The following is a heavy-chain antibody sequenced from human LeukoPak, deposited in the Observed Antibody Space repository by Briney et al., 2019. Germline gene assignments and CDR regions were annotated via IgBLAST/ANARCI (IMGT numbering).Heavy chain of an antibody. CDR2: ISGSGGSA. CDR1: GFTFSSYA. V-gene: IGHV3-23*01. D-gene: IGHD3-3*01. J-gene: IGHJ4*02. Sequence: GGSLRLSCAASGFTFSSYAMSWVRQAPGKGLEWVSAISGSGGSAYYADSVKGRFTISRDNSKNTLYLQMNSLRAEDTAVYYCAKDRDFWSGSIDYWGQGTLVTVSS. CDR3: AKDRDFWSGSIDY.